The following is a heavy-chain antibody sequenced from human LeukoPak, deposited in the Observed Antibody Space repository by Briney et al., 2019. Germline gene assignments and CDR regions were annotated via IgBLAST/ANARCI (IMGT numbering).Heavy chain of an antibody. J-gene: IGHJ4*02. D-gene: IGHD3-3*01. V-gene: IGHV3-7*01. CDR1: AFTLTNYS. CDR3: ARGGGDFWSSYYSGYYFDY. CDR2: VKQDGSEK. Sequence: PGGSLRLSCAAAAFTLTNYSISWVRQAPGKGLEWVANVKQDGSEKYYVDSVKGRFTISRDNAQSSLYLQMNSLRAEDTAVYFCARGGGDFWSSYYSGYYFDYWDQGTLVTVSS.